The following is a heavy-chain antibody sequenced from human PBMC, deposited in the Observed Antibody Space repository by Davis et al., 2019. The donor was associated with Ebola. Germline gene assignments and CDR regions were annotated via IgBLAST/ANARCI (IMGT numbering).Heavy chain of an antibody. Sequence: ASVKVSCKASGYTFTGYYIHWVRQAPGQGLEWMGWINPKSGGTNYAQKFQGRVTMTTDTSTSTAYLELRSLRSDDTAVYYCARDHISAFAWLMPFDYRGQGTLVTVSS. D-gene: IGHD3-9*01. CDR3: ARDHISAFAWLMPFDY. V-gene: IGHV1-2*02. CDR1: GYTFTGYY. CDR2: INPKSGGT. J-gene: IGHJ4*02.